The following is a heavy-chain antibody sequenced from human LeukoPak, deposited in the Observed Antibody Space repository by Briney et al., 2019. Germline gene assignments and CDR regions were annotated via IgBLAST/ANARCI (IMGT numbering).Heavy chain of an antibody. CDR2: IYCSGST. CDR1: GGSISSGDYY. CDR3: AREGYYDSSGYLQH. J-gene: IGHJ1*01. D-gene: IGHD3-22*01. Sequence: PSETLSLTCTVSGGSISSGDYYWSWIRQPPGKGLEWIGYIYCSGSTYYNPSLKSRVTISVDTSKNQFSLKLSSVTAADTAVYYCAREGYYDSSGYLQHWGQGTLVTVSS. V-gene: IGHV4-30-4*01.